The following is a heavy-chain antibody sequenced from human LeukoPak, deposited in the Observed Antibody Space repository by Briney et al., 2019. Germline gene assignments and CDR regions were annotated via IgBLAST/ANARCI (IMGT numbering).Heavy chain of an antibody. V-gene: IGHV4-59*13. CDR1: GVSITSYH. CDR3: VRGANRYDP. CDR2: INYSGGT. Sequence: PSETLSLTCTVTGVSITSYHWSWIRQPPGKGLEWIGYINYSGGTSYNPSLKSRVIISVDTSKNQFSLKLNSVTAADTAVYYCVRGANRYDPWGQGTLVTVSS. J-gene: IGHJ5*02.